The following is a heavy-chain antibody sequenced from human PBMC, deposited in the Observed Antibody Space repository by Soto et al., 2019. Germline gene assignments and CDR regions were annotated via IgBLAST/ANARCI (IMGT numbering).Heavy chain of an antibody. CDR2: IHYRGTT. CDR1: GGSISCGDCY. CDR3: ARDSGGGYCAFDI. D-gene: IGHD2-21*01. J-gene: IGHJ3*02. Sequence: QVQLQESGPGLVKPSQTLSLTCSVSGGSISCGDCYWSWIRQPPGKGLEWIGYIHYRGTTFYNPSLKSRATISVDSSKNQFSLKLSSVTAADTAVYYCARDSGGGYCAFDIWGQGTMVTVSS. V-gene: IGHV4-30-4*01.